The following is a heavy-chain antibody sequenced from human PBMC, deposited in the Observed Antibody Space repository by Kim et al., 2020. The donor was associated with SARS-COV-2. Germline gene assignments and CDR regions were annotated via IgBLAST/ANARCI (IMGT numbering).Heavy chain of an antibody. CDR1: GFTFSDYY. D-gene: IGHD2-2*01. Sequence: GGSLRLSCAASGFTFSDYYMSWIRQAPGKGLEWVSYISSSSSYTNYADSVKGRFTISRDNAKNSLYLQMNSLRAEDTAVYYCARSPLGYCSSTSCYVGDYYYYGMDVWGQGTTVTVSS. CDR3: ARSPLGYCSSTSCYVGDYYYYGMDV. CDR2: ISSSSSYT. V-gene: IGHV3-11*03. J-gene: IGHJ6*02.